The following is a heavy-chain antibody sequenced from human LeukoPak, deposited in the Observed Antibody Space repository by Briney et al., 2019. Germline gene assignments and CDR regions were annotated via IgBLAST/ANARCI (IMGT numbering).Heavy chain of an antibody. CDR2: INDSGST. CDR3: ARGSRFWLGNFFRQPLFFDC. D-gene: IGHD6-19*01. Sequence: RASETLSLTCAVSGGSFSGYYWNWIRQPPGRGLEWIGEINDSGSTNYNPSLKSRLTMSVDTSKNQFSLTLNSVTAADTAVYYCARGSRFWLGNFFRQPLFFDCWGPGNLATVSS. V-gene: IGHV4-34*01. J-gene: IGHJ4*02. CDR1: GGSFSGYY.